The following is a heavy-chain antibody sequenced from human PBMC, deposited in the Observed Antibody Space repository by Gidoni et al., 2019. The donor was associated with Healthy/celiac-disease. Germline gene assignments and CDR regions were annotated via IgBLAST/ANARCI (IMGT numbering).Heavy chain of an antibody. CDR1: GSTFSSYS. CDR3: ASSTGYSYGGPYFDY. D-gene: IGHD5-18*01. J-gene: IGHJ4*02. CDR2: ISSSSSYI. Sequence: EVQLVESGGGLVKPGGSLRLSCAASGSTFSSYSMNWVRQAPGKGLEWVSSISSSSSYIYYADSVKGRFTISRDNAKNSLYLQMNSLRAEDTAVYYCASSTGYSYGGPYFDYWGQGTLVTVSS. V-gene: IGHV3-21*01.